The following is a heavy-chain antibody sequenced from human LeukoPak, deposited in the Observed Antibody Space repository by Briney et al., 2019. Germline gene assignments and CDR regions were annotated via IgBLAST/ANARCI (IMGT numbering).Heavy chain of an antibody. J-gene: IGHJ4*02. CDR1: GYTFTNYW. CDR3: AASTYGSGSYVGFDS. D-gene: IGHD3-10*01. Sequence: GESLKISCKASGYTFTNYWIGWVRQMPGKGLEWMGIMYPGDSDTRYSPSFQGQVTISADKSISTAYLQWSSLKASDTALYYCAASTYGSGSYVGFDSRGQGTLVTVSS. CDR2: MYPGDSDT. V-gene: IGHV5-51*01.